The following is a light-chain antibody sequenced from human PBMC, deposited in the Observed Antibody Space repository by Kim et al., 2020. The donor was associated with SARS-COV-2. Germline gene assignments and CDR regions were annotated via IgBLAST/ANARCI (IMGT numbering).Light chain of an antibody. CDR3: SSFTLSNTWV. CDR2: DVN. V-gene: IGLV2-14*03. CDR1: SSDVGGHDS. J-gene: IGLJ3*02. Sequence: QSALTQPASVSGSPGQSITVSCTGTSSDVGGHDSVSWYQQHPDKAPHLMIFDVNKRPSGVSNRFSGSKSGNTASLTISGLQAEDEAVYYCSSFTLSNTWVFGGGTQLTVL.